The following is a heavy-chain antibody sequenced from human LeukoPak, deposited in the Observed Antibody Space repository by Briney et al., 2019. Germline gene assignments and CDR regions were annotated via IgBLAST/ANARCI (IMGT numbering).Heavy chain of an antibody. D-gene: IGHD1-20*01. CDR1: GFTFSSYA. Sequence: PGGSLRLSCAASGFTFSSYAMSWVRQAPGKGLEWVSAISGSGGSTYYADSVKGRFTISRDNSKNTLFLQMNSLRADDTAVYFCVKETSLTGAGDCWGQGILVTVSS. V-gene: IGHV3-23*01. CDR2: ISGSGGST. CDR3: VKETSLTGAGDC. J-gene: IGHJ4*02.